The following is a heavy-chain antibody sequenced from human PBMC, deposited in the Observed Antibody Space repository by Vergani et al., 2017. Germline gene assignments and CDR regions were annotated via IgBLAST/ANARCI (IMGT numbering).Heavy chain of an antibody. V-gene: IGHV1-69*01. D-gene: IGHD6-13*01. CDR1: GGTFSSYA. Sequence: QVQLVQSGAEVKKPGSSVKVSCKASGGTFSSYAISWVRQAPGQGLEWMGGIIPIFGTANYAQKFQGRVTITADESTSTAYMELSSLRSEDTAVYYCARERPSIAADGTFWFDPWGQGTLVTVSA. CDR2: IIPIFGTA. J-gene: IGHJ5*02. CDR3: ARERPSIAADGTFWFDP.